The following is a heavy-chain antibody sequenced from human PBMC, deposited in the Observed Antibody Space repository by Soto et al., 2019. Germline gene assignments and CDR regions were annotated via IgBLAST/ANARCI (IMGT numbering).Heavy chain of an antibody. J-gene: IGHJ4*02. CDR2: IIPIFGTT. Sequence: QVQLVQSGAEVKKPGSSVKVSCKTSGGTFSSYPITWVRQAPGQGLEWMGGIIPIFGTTNYAQKFQGRVTITADESTSTAYMDLSSLRSEDTAVYYCARDSSGYGLLGYWGQGTLVTVSS. V-gene: IGHV1-69*12. CDR3: ARDSSGYGLLGY. CDR1: GGTFSSYP. D-gene: IGHD3-22*01.